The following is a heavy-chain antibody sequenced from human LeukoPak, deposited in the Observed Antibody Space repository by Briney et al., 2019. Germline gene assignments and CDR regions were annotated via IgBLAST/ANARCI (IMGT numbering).Heavy chain of an antibody. CDR3: ARDRVDCSGGSCYSFGGNWFDP. D-gene: IGHD2-15*01. J-gene: IGHJ5*02. V-gene: IGHV1-3*01. CDR1: GYTFTSYA. Sequence: ASVKVSCKASGYTFTSYAMHWVRQAPGQRLEWMGWISAGNGNTKYSQKFQGRVTITRDTSASTAYMELSSLRSEDTAVYYCARDRVDCSGGSCYSFGGNWFDPWGQGTLVTVSS. CDR2: ISAGNGNT.